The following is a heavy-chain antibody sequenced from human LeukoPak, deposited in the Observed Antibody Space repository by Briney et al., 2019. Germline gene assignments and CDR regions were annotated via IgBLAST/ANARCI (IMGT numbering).Heavy chain of an antibody. CDR2: IYTSGCT. Sequence: SETLSLTCTVSGGSISSGSYYWRWIRQPAGKGLEWIGRIYTSGCTNYYPSRKSLTTISVDTTKNQVALKLSSVAAADTAVYCCARGNWGTIDYWGQGTLVTVSS. V-gene: IGHV4-61*02. D-gene: IGHD7-27*01. CDR1: GGSISSGSYY. J-gene: IGHJ4*02. CDR3: ARGNWGTIDY.